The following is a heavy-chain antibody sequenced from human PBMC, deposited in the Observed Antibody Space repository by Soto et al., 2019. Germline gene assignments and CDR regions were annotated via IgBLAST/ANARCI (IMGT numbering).Heavy chain of an antibody. D-gene: IGHD3-16*01. V-gene: IGHV1-69*04. J-gene: IGHJ3*02. CDR1: GGTFSSYT. CDR3: ARDLLGGPNDAFDI. Sequence: QVQLVQSGAEVKKPGSSVKVSCKASGGTFSSYTISWVRQAPGQGLEWMGRIIPILGIANYAQKFQGRVTITADKSTSTAYMELSSLRSEDTAVYSCARDLLGGPNDAFDIWGQGTMVTVSS. CDR2: IIPILGIA.